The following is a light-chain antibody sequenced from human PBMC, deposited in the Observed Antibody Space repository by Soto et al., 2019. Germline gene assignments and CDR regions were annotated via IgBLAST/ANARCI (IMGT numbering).Light chain of an antibody. V-gene: IGKV3-20*01. Sequence: VLTQSPGTLSLSPGERATLSCRASQSVSSGYLAWYQQKPGQAPRLLIYGGPSRATGIPDRFSGSASGTDFTLTISRLEPEDFAVYYCQQYLTSPWTFGQGAKVEIK. J-gene: IGKJ1*01. CDR1: QSVSSGY. CDR2: GGP. CDR3: QQYLTSPWT.